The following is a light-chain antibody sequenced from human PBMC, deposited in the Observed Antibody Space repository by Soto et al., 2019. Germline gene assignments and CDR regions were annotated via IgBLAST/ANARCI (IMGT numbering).Light chain of an antibody. CDR1: QSVSRY. CDR2: GAS. V-gene: IGKV3-20*01. J-gene: IGKJ2*01. Sequence: VLTQSPGTLSLSPGERATLSCRASQSVSRYLVWYQQKPGQAPRLLIYGASSRASGIPDRFSGSGSGTDFTLTINRLGPEDYAVYYCQQSATSPYTFGPGTKLEIK. CDR3: QQSATSPYT.